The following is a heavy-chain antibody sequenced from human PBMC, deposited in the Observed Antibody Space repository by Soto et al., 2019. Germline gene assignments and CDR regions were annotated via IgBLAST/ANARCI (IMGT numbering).Heavy chain of an antibody. D-gene: IGHD1-26*01. Sequence: QVQLVQSGAEVRKPGSSVKVSCRSSGGIFTATAISWVRQAPGQGPEWMGGVIPMFGTANYPQRFQGRVTITADESTNTAYMQLSSLRFEDTAVYFCAADRKIVGTIGAFDFWGQGTLVTVSS. J-gene: IGHJ4*02. CDR2: VIPMFGTA. CDR3: AADRKIVGTIGAFDF. CDR1: GGIFTATA. V-gene: IGHV1-69*01.